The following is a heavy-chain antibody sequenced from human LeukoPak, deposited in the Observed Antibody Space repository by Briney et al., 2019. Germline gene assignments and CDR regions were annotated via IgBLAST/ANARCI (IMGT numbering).Heavy chain of an antibody. V-gene: IGHV1-2*02. J-gene: IGHJ4*02. Sequence: ASVKVSCKASGYTFTGYYMHWVRLAPGQGLEWMGWMNPNSGGTNYAQMFQGRVTMTRDTSISTAYMELSRLRSDDTAVYYCAREEGSSGWSFGFWGQGTLVTVSS. CDR1: GYTFTGYY. D-gene: IGHD6-19*01. CDR2: MNPNSGGT. CDR3: AREEGSSGWSFGF.